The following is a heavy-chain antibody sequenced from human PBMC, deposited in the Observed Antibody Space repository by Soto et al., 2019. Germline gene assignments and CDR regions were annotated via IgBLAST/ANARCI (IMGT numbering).Heavy chain of an antibody. J-gene: IGHJ6*02. CDR3: SPYDFWSGNYYYYGMDV. CDR1: GFNFGRYA. D-gene: IGHD3-3*01. Sequence: EVQLSESGGGLVQPGGSVRLSCAASGFNFGRYAMSWVRQAPGKGLEWVSAIGGSGAVSYYADFAKGRFTISRDNSKNTMYLQMSSLRVEDTAVYWCSPYDFWSGNYYYYGMDVWGQGTTVIVSS. V-gene: IGHV3-23*01. CDR2: IGGSGAVS.